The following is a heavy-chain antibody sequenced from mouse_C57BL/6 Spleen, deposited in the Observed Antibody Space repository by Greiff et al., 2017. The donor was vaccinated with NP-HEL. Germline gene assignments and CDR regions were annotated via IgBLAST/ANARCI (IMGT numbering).Heavy chain of an antibody. D-gene: IGHD2-2*01. CDR1: GYTFTDYY. V-gene: IGHV1-26*01. CDR3: ARGGYDGGSFAY. J-gene: IGHJ3*01. Sequence: VQLQQSGPELVKPGASVKISCKASGYTFTDYYMNWVKQSHGKSLEWIGDINPNNGGTSYNQKFKGKATLTVDKSSSTAYMELRSLTSEDSAVYYCARGGYDGGSFAYWGQGTLVTVSA. CDR2: INPNNGGT.